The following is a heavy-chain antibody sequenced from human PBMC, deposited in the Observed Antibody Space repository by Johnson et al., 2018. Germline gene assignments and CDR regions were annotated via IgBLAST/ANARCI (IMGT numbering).Heavy chain of an antibody. V-gene: IGHV3-23*04. J-gene: IGHJ6*03. CDR1: GFTFSNYA. Sequence: VQLVESGGGLVQPGGSLRLSCGASGFTFSNYAMSWVRQAPGKGLAWVSAISGSGGSTYYADSVKGRFTISRDNSKNTLYLQMNSLRAEDAAVYYFGRSSSIFGVVITYYMDGWGKGTTVTVSS. D-gene: IGHD3-3*02. CDR3: GRSSSIFGVVITYYMDG. CDR2: ISGSGGST.